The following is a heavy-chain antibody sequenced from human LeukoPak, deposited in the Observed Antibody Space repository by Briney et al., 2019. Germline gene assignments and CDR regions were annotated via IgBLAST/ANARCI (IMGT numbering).Heavy chain of an antibody. D-gene: IGHD2-2*01. V-gene: IGHV3-66*01. CDR2: IYSGGST. CDR1: GFTVSSNY. Sequence: GGSLRLSCAASGFTVSSNYMSWVRQAPGKGLEWVSVIYSGGSTYYADSVKGRFTISRDNSKNTLYLQMNSLRAEDTAVYYCARDPNSYCSSTSCYLLRYGMDVWGQGTTVTVSS. CDR3: ARDPNSYCSSTSCYLLRYGMDV. J-gene: IGHJ6*02.